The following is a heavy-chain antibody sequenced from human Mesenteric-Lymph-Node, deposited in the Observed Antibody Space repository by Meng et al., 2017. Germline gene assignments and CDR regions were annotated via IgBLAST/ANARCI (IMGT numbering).Heavy chain of an antibody. V-gene: IGHV4-38-2*02. D-gene: IGHD1-26*01. J-gene: IGHJ4*02. CDR1: GFSINTNYY. CDR3: TRASVWYSGGY. CDR2: FHHSGTT. Sequence: ESLKISCTVSGFSINTNYYWGWIRQPPGKGLEWIGNFHHSGTTNYNPSLKSRVTISVDTSKNQFSLKLNSVSAADTAVYYCTRASVWYSGGYWGQGTLVTVSS.